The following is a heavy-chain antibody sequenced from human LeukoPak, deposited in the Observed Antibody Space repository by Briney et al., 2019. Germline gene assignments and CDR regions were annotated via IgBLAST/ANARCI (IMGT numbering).Heavy chain of an antibody. D-gene: IGHD1-26*01. V-gene: IGHV1-8*01. CDR3: ARGGKFGGSYYYYYYYMDV. J-gene: IGHJ6*03. CDR1: GYTFTSYD. Sequence: ASVKVSCKASGYTFTSYDINWVRQATGQGLDWMGWMNPKSGYTGYAQKFQGRVTMTRNTSISTAYMELSSLRCEDTAVYYCARGGKFGGSYYYYYYYMDVWGKGTTVTISS. CDR2: MNPKSGYT.